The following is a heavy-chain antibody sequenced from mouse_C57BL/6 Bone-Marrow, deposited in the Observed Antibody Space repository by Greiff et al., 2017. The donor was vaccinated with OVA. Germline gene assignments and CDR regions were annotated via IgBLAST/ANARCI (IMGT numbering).Heavy chain of an antibody. CDR1: GYTFTSYW. CDR3: AREGGYDYDLAY. Sequence: VQLQQPGAELVMPGASVKLSCKASGYTFTSYWMHWVKQRPGQGLEWIGELAPSDSYTNYNQKFKGKSTLTVDKSSSTAYMQLSSLTSEDSAVYYCAREGGYDYDLAYWGQGTLVTVSA. D-gene: IGHD2-4*01. CDR2: LAPSDSYT. V-gene: IGHV1-69*01. J-gene: IGHJ3*01.